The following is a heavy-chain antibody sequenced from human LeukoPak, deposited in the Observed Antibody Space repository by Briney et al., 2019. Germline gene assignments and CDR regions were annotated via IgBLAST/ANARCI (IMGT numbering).Heavy chain of an antibody. V-gene: IGHV4-34*01. CDR3: ARVGCGGDCCHYFDY. J-gene: IGHJ4*02. D-gene: IGHD2-21*02. CDR2: INHSGST. Sequence: SETLSLTCAVYGGSFSGYYWSWIRQPPGKGLEWIGEINHSGSTNYNPSLKSRVTISVDTSKNQFSLKLSSVTAADTAVYYCARVGCGGDCCHYFDYWGQGTLVAVSS. CDR1: GGSFSGYY.